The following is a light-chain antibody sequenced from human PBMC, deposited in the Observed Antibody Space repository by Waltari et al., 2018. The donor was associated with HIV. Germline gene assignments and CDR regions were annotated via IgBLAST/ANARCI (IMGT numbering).Light chain of an antibody. Sequence: QSALTQPASVSGSPGQSITISCTGTSSDVGTYALVSWYQQHPGKAPKLMIYEVTKWSSGVSNRFSGSKSGNTASLTISGLQAEDEADYYCCSYAGTNGLVFGGGTKLTVL. V-gene: IGLV2-23*02. CDR1: SSDVGTYAL. J-gene: IGLJ3*02. CDR2: EVT. CDR3: CSYAGTNGLV.